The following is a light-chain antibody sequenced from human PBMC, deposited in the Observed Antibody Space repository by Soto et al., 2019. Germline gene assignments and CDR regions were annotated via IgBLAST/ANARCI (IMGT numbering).Light chain of an antibody. J-gene: IGLJ2*01. Sequence: QSALTQPPSASGSPGQSVTISCTGTSSDVGGYNYVSWYQQHPGKAPKLMIYEVSKRPSGVPDRFSGSKSDNTASLTVSGLHAEDEAYYYCSSYGGRNIVVFGGGTKLTVL. V-gene: IGLV2-8*01. CDR1: SSDVGGYNY. CDR2: EVS. CDR3: SSYGGRNIVV.